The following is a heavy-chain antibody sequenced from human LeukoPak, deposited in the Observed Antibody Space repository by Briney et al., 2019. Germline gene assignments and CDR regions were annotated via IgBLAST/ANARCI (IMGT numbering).Heavy chain of an antibody. CDR3: ARVIAAAGPLDY. Sequence: GESLKISCQGSGYSFTTYWIAWVRQMPGKGLEWMGLIYPDDSETRYSPSFQGQVTISADTSISTAYMELSRLRSDDTAVYYCARVIAAAGPLDYWGQGTLVTVSS. CDR2: IYPDDSET. V-gene: IGHV5-51*01. D-gene: IGHD6-13*01. J-gene: IGHJ4*02. CDR1: GYSFTTYW.